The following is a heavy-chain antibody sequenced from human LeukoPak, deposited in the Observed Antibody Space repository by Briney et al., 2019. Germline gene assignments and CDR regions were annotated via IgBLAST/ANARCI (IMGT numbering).Heavy chain of an antibody. J-gene: IGHJ1*01. V-gene: IGHV3-43*01. D-gene: IGHD3-22*01. CDR1: GFSFHVYT. Sequence: PGGSLRLSCAASGFSFHVYTLHGVRQAPGKALEWVSLISWDCGSRDYADSVNGGFTISRETSKNSLYLQMNSPRTEATALYYCAKDLDSSGYRFYFRHWGKGTLVTVSS. CDR2: ISWDCGSR. CDR3: AKDLDSSGYRFYFRH.